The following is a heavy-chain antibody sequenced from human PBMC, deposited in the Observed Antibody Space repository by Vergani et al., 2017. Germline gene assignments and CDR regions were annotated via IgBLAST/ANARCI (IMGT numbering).Heavy chain of an antibody. CDR3: ARHDSGHYDASYYCLDV. D-gene: IGHD3-16*01. CDR2: VFHLGTV. CDR1: GVSITRGNY. Sequence: QVQLQESGPGLLKTSETLSLTCNVSGVSITRGNYWGWVRQSPGTGLEWIASVFHLGTVYYNTSLRSRVRISIDAYNVLSLRLQSVTAADTAVYYCARHDSGHYDASYYCLDVWGQGTTVTVSS. J-gene: IGHJ6*02. V-gene: IGHV4-38-2*02.